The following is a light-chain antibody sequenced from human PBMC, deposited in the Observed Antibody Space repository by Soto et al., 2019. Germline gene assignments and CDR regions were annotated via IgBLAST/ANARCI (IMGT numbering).Light chain of an antibody. V-gene: IGLV2-14*01. CDR3: SSFSSSSTPYV. CDR2: EVN. Sequence: SVLTQPASVSGSPGQSITISCTGTSSDVGGYKYVSWYQQHPGKAPKLMIFEVNSRPSGVSNRFSGSTSGNTASLTISGLRAEDEADYYCSSFSSSSTPYVFGTGTKVTVL. CDR1: SSDVGGYKY. J-gene: IGLJ1*01.